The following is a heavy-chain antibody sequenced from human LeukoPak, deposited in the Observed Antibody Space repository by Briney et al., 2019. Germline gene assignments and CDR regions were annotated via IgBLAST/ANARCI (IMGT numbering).Heavy chain of an antibody. V-gene: IGHV3-23*01. CDR2: ISGSGGST. J-gene: IGHJ3*02. Sequence: GGSLRLSCAASGFTFSSYAMSWVRQAPGKGLEWVSAISGSGGSTYYADSVKGRSAISRDNSKNTLYLQMNGLRVEDTAVYYCAKFGLAGSGRYHDAFDIWGQGTVVTVSS. D-gene: IGHD3-10*01. CDR1: GFTFSSYA. CDR3: AKFGLAGSGRYHDAFDI.